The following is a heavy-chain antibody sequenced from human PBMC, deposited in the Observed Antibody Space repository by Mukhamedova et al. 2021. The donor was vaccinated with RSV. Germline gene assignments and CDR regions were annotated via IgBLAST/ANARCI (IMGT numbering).Heavy chain of an antibody. D-gene: IGHD3-16*01. J-gene: IGHJ6*02. V-gene: IGHV3-48*03. CDR2: ISSSGSTI. Sequence: ISSSGSTIYYADSVKGRFTISRDYAKNSLYLQMNSLRAEDTAVYYCGGGGRYYYYYGMDVWGQGTTVTVSS. CDR3: GGGGRYYYYYGMDV.